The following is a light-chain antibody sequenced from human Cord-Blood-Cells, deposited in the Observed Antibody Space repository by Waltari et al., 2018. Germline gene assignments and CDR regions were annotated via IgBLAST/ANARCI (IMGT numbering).Light chain of an antibody. CDR3: AAWDDSLSGPV. J-gene: IGLJ3*02. Sequence: QSVLTQPPSASGTPGQRVTISCSGSSSTIGSNYVYWYQQLPGTAPKLLIYRNNQRPSGVPARFSGSKSGTSASLAISGLRSEDEADYYCAAWDDSLSGPVFGGGTKLTVL. CDR1: SSTIGSNY. V-gene: IGLV1-47*01. CDR2: RNN.